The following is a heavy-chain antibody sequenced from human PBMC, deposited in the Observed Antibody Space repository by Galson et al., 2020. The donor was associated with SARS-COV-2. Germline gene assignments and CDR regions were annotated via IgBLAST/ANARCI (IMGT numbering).Heavy chain of an antibody. CDR2: IKEDGRES. CDR1: EFIFSNYW. Sequence: GGSLRLSCAASEFIFSNYWMIWVRQAPGRGPEWVASIKEDGRESYYADSVKGRFTISRDNARKSLYLQMNSLRAEDDAIYYCARDKMAAAATGTIMDVWGQGTTVTVSS. V-gene: IGHV3-7*01. CDR3: ARDKMAAAATGTIMDV. D-gene: IGHD6-13*01. J-gene: IGHJ6*02.